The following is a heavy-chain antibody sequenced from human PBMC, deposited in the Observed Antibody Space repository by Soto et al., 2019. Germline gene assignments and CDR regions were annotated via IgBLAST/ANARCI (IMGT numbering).Heavy chain of an antibody. Sequence: EVQLLESGGGLVQPGGSLRLSCAASGFTFNNYAMTWVRQAPGKGLEWVSAISGGGDTTSYADSVKGRFTVSRDGSKNTRYLQMSSLRAEDPALYYCAKGRGGSGSLTPRVDFWGQGTLVTVSS. V-gene: IGHV3-23*01. J-gene: IGHJ4*02. CDR2: ISGGGDTT. CDR3: AKGRGGSGSLTPRVDF. D-gene: IGHD3-10*01. CDR1: GFTFNNYA.